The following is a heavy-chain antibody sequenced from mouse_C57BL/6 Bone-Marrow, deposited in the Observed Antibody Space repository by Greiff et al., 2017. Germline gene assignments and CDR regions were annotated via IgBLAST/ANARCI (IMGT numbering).Heavy chain of an antibody. CDR3: SAIEGNYFDF. J-gene: IGHJ2*01. Sequence: VQLQQSGAELVRPGASVKLSCTASGFNIKDDYIHWVKQRPEQGLEWIGWIDPEIGDTEYASKFQGKATITSDTSSNTAYLQLSSLASEDTAVYYCSAIEGNYFDFWGQGTPLTVAS. CDR1: GFNIKDDY. CDR2: IDPEIGDT. V-gene: IGHV14-4*01.